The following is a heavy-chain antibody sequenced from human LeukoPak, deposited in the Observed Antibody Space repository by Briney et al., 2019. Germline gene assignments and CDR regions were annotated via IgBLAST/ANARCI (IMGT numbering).Heavy chain of an antibody. CDR3: TTTGGRDGDF. D-gene: IGHD5-24*01. Sequence: GGSVRLSCAASGYKFTDYYMTWLRQAPGKGPEWLSLIDPSGNNAYYADSVKGRFTISRDNAKNSLYPQMNGLRVEDTAVYYCTTTGGRDGDFWGQGTLVTVSS. CDR1: GYKFTDYY. CDR2: IDPSGNNA. J-gene: IGHJ4*02. V-gene: IGHV3-11*01.